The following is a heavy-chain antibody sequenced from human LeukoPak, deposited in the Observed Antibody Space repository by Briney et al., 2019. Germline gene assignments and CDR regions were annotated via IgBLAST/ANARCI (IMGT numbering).Heavy chain of an antibody. J-gene: IGHJ3*02. V-gene: IGHV3-64*01. CDR2: ISSNGGST. CDR1: GFTFSSYA. Sequence: GSLRLSCAASGFTFSSYAMHWVRQAPGKGLEYVSAISSNGGSTYYANSVKGRFTISRDNSKNTLYLQMGSLRAEDMAVYYCARGFYGGNPPGAFDIWGQGTMVTVSS. D-gene: IGHD4-23*01. CDR3: ARGFYGGNPPGAFDI.